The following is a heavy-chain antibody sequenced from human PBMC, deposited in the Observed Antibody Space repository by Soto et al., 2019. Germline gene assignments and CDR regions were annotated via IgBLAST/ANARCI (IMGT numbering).Heavy chain of an antibody. J-gene: IGHJ4*02. CDR2: ISTSGYTT. D-gene: IGHD5-12*01. V-gene: IGHV3-23*01. Sequence: GGLLRVCYAASGFTVYTYAMGWVRQAPGKGLEWVSAISTSGYTTYYADSVKGRFTISRDNSKDTLSLQMNSLRGDDTAVYYYAKRGATPTFDYWGQGTLVTVSS. CDR3: AKRGATPTFDY. CDR1: GFTVYTYA.